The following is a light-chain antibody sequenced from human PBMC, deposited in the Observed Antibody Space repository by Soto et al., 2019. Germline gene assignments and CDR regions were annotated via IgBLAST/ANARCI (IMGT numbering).Light chain of an antibody. CDR3: QQYTNTNNPWM. CDR1: QTISTW. V-gene: IGKV1-5*01. Sequence: DIPVTQSPPTLSASVGDRVTITCRASQTISTWMAWYQQKPGKAPKLLVYDASTLQSGVASRFSGSGSGTEFTLIISGLKPDDSATYYCQQYTNTNNPWMFGQGTKVEI. CDR2: DAS. J-gene: IGKJ1*01.